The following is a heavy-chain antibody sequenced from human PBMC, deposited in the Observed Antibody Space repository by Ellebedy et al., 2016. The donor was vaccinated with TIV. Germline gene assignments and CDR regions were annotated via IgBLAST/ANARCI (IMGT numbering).Heavy chain of an antibody. V-gene: IGHV1-18*01. CDR1: GYTFTSYG. J-gene: IGHJ5*02. CDR2: ISAYNGNT. D-gene: IGHD6-19*01. Sequence: ASVKVSXKASGYTFTSYGISWVRQAPGQGLEWMGWISAYNGNTNYAQKLQGRVTMTTDTSTSTAYMELRSLRSEDTAVYYCARGEAVAGTYNWFDPWGQGTLVTVSS. CDR3: ARGEAVAGTYNWFDP.